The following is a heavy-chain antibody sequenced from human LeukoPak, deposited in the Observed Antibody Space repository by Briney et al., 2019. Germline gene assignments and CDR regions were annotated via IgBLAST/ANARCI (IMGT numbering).Heavy chain of an antibody. V-gene: IGHV4-59*01. CDR2: IHYSGST. CDR1: GGSMNTYF. Sequence: SETLSLTCTVSGGSMNTYFWSWIRQPPGKGLEWIGHIHYSGSTNYNPSLQSRVTISVDTSKNQFSLKLSSVTAADTAVYYCARVGYCSGGSCYFTWDYWGQGTLVTVSS. CDR3: ARVGYCSGGSCYFTWDY. J-gene: IGHJ4*02. D-gene: IGHD2-15*01.